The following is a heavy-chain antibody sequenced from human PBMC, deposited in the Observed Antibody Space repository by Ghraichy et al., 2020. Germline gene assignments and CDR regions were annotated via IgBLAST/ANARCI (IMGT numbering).Heavy chain of an antibody. V-gene: IGHV4-4*07. CDR1: GGSFGSYY. CDR3: ARDDSGYCSSTDCFAYFQH. CDR2: IYPSGST. J-gene: IGHJ1*01. D-gene: IGHD2-2*01. Sequence: SETLSLTCTVSGGSFGSYYWSWIRQPAGKGLEWIGRIYPSGSTNYNPSLKSRVTMSGDTSKNQVSLKLTSVTAADTAVYYCARDDSGYCSSTDCFAYFQHWGQGTLVTVSS.